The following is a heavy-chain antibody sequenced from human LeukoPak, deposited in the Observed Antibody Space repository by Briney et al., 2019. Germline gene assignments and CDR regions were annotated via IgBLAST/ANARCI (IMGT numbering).Heavy chain of an antibody. D-gene: IGHD2-15*01. CDR1: GFTFTTYA. J-gene: IGHJ2*01. Sequence: QPGGSLRLSCAAPGFTFTTYAMTWVRKAPGKGLEWVPLISVSCGSTYYADSVKGRITISRDNSKNTLYLQMNSLRAEDTAVYYCATGVVAATPGYFDLWGRGTLVAVSS. V-gene: IGHV3-23*01. CDR3: ATGVVAATPGYFDL. CDR2: ISVSCGST.